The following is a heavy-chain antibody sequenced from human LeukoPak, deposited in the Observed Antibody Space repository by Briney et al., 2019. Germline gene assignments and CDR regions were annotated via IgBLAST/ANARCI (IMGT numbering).Heavy chain of an antibody. J-gene: IGHJ5*02. CDR3: ATGGQRLVLTNWFDP. D-gene: IGHD6-13*01. CDR1: GGTFSSYA. CDR2: IIPILGIA. Sequence: SVKVSCKASGGTFSSYAISWVRQAPGQGLEWMGRIIPILGIANYAQKFQGRVTITADKSTSTAYMELSSLRSEDTAVYYCATGGQRLVLTNWFDPWGQGTLVTVSS. V-gene: IGHV1-69*04.